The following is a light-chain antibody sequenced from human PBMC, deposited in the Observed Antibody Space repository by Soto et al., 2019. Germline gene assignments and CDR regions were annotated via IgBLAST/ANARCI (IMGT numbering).Light chain of an antibody. Sequence: QSVLTQPASVSGSPGQSITISCTGTSSDVGGYNYVSWYQQHPGKAPKLMIYEVSNRPSGVFNRFSGSKSGNTASLTISGLQAEDEADYYCSSYTSSSTLLFVFGTGTKVTVL. V-gene: IGLV2-14*01. CDR2: EVS. CDR3: SSYTSSSTLLFV. J-gene: IGLJ1*01. CDR1: SSDVGGYNY.